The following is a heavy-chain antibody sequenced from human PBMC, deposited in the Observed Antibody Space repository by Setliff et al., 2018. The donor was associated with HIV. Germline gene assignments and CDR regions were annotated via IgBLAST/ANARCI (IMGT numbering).Heavy chain of an antibody. V-gene: IGHV4-59*12. J-gene: IGHJ5*02. CDR2: IYYSGST. CDR1: GGSISSYY. Sequence: SETLSLTCTVSGGSISSYYWSWIRQPPGKGLEWIGYIYYSGSTYLNPSLKSRVTILVDTSKNQFSLELTSVTAADTAVYYCARYVFGDVNWFDPWGQGTLVTVSS. D-gene: IGHD3-3*01. CDR3: ARYVFGDVNWFDP.